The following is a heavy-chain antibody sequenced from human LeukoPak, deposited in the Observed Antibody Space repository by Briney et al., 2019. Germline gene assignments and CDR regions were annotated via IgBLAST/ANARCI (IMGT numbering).Heavy chain of an antibody. CDR1: GGSISSSSYY. CDR3: ARVAQNYYYYYMDV. J-gene: IGHJ6*03. V-gene: IGHV4-61*02. D-gene: IGHD2-15*01. CDR2: IYTCGST. Sequence: SETLSLTCTVSGGSISSSSYYWSWIRQPAGKGLEWIGRIYTCGSTNYNPSLKGRVTISVDTSKNQLSLKLSSVTAADTAVYYCARVAQNYYYYYMDVWGKGPRSPSP.